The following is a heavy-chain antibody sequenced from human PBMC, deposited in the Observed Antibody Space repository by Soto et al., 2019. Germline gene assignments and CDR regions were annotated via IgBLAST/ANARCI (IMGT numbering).Heavy chain of an antibody. Sequence: EVQLVESGGGLVKPGGSLRLSCAASGFTFSSYSRVWVRQAPEKGLEWVSSIGGSCGHIYYADSLKGRFTISRDNAKNSLYLQMNSLRVDDTAVYYCARTNGAYSNYFDYWGQGTLVNVSS. CDR2: IGGSCGHI. D-gene: IGHD2-8*01. J-gene: IGHJ4*02. CDR3: ARTNGAYSNYFDY. CDR1: GFTFSSYS. V-gene: IGHV3-21*01.